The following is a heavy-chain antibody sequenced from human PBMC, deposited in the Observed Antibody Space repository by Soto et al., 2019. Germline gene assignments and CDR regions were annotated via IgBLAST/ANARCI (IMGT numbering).Heavy chain of an antibody. V-gene: IGHV3-33*01. CDR3: ARARADTAMVDY. CDR1: GFTFSSYG. CDR2: IWYDGSNK. D-gene: IGHD5-18*01. Sequence: QVQLVESGGGVVQPGRSLRLSCAASGFTFSSYGMHWVRQAPGQGLEWVAVIWYDGSNKYYADSVKGRFTISRDNSKNTLYLQMNSLRAEDTAVYYCARARADTAMVDYWGQGTLFTVSS. J-gene: IGHJ4*02.